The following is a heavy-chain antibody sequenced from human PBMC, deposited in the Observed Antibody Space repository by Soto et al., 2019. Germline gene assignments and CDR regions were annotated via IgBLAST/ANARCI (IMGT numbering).Heavy chain of an antibody. V-gene: IGHV4-39*02. Sequence: PSETLSLTCTVSGGSISSSSYYWGWIRQPPGKGLEWIGSIYYSGSTYYNPSLKSRVTISVDTSKNQFSLKLSSVTAADTAMYYCARDDGPRLGYTYGFRAFDIWGQGTMVTVSS. J-gene: IGHJ3*02. D-gene: IGHD5-18*01. CDR3: ARDDGPRLGYTYGFRAFDI. CDR2: IYYSGST. CDR1: GGSISSSSYY.